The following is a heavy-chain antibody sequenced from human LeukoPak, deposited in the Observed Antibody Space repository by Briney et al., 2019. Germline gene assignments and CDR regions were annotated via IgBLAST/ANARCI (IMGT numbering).Heavy chain of an antibody. CDR3: ARWNRGSSWRSNWFGP. CDR2: IYYSGST. D-gene: IGHD6-13*01. J-gene: IGHJ5*02. V-gene: IGHV4-39*07. Sequence: SETLSLTCTVSGGSISSSSYYWGWIRQPPGKGLEWIGSIYYSGSTYYNPSLKSRVTISVDTSKNQFSLKLSSVTAADTAVYYCARWNRGSSWRSNWFGPWGQGTLVTVSS. CDR1: GGSISSSSYY.